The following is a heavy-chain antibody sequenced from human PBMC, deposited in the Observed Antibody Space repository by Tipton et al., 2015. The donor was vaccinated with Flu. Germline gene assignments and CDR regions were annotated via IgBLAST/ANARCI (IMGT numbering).Heavy chain of an antibody. CDR1: GGSISSYY. CDR3: ARDGGVGSGWSYSGGNYYYGMDV. CDR2: LYYSGST. D-gene: IGHD6-19*01. J-gene: IGHJ6*02. Sequence: LRLSCTVSGGSISSYYWSWIRQPPGKGLVWIGYLYYSGSTNYDPSHKSRVTISVDTSKNQFSLKLSSVIAADTAVYYCARDGGVGSGWSYSGGNYYYGMDVWGQGATVSVSS. V-gene: IGHV4-59*12.